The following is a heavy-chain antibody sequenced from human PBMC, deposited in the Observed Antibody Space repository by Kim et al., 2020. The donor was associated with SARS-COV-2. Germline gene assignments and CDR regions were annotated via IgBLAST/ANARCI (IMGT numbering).Heavy chain of an antibody. CDR2: ISYEGSTK. D-gene: IGHD1-26*01. CDR1: GFTFSSHL. V-gene: IGHV3-30*03. J-gene: IGHJ5*02. Sequence: GGSLRLSCAASGFTFSSHLMNWVRQAPGKGLEWVALISYEGSTKKYKESVQGRFTISRDNSKNALYLQMNSLRPEDTAVYYCARNLVGDSDMDPRGPGTVVTDSS. CDR3: ARNLVGDSDMDP.